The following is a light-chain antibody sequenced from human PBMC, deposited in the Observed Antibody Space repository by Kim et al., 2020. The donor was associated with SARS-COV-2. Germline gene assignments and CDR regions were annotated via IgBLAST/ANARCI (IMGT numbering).Light chain of an antibody. CDR1: QTVSSDY. Sequence: WSPGHTPTLSCRASQTVSSDYLGWYQQKPGQAPRLLIYGASSRAAGIPDRFSGRGSGTDFTLIITRLEPEDFAVYFCQQYGGPPRTFGQGTKVEI. J-gene: IGKJ1*01. CDR2: GAS. CDR3: QQYGGPPRT. V-gene: IGKV3-20*01.